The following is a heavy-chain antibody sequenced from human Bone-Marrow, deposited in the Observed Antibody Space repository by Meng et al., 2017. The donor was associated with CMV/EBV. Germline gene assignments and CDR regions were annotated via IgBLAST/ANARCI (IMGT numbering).Heavy chain of an antibody. CDR3: AREIRQQLDY. J-gene: IGHJ4*02. Sequence: GEYLKISCAASGFTFSSYWMSWVRQAPGKGLEWVANIKQDGSEKYYVDSVKGRFTISRDNAKNSLYLQMNSLRAEDTAVYYCAREIRQQLDYWGQGTLVTVSS. V-gene: IGHV3-7*01. CDR1: GFTFSSYW. D-gene: IGHD6-13*01. CDR2: IKQDGSEK.